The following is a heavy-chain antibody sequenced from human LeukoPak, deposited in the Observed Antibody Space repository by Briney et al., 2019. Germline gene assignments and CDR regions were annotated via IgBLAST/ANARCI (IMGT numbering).Heavy chain of an antibody. CDR2: IYYSGST. Sequence: PSEILSLTCTVSGGSISSSSYYWGWIRQPPGKGLEWIGSIYYSGSTYYNPSLKSRVTISVDTSKNQFSLKLSSVTAADTAVYYCARHGYSYGSDYWGQGTLVTVSS. J-gene: IGHJ4*02. CDR3: ARHGYSYGSDY. CDR1: GGSISSSSYY. V-gene: IGHV4-39*01. D-gene: IGHD5-18*01.